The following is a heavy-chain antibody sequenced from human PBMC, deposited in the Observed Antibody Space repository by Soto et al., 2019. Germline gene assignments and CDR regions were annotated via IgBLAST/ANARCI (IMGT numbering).Heavy chain of an antibody. CDR2: IDPNGGST. D-gene: IGHD1-26*01. CDR3: ARGLLVGATEGYFDY. CDR1: GYIFSSHY. Sequence: XSVNVSCEASGYIFSSHYVHWIRQAPGQGLEWMGVIDPNGGSTTAAQKFQGRVTMTGDTSTSTVYMEMSSLRSADTAVYYCARGLLVGATEGYFDYWGKGTLVTVSS. J-gene: IGHJ4*02. V-gene: IGHV1-46*01.